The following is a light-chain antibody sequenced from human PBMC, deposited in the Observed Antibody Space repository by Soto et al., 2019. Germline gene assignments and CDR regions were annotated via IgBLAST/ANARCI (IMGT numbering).Light chain of an antibody. CDR1: QGISNY. V-gene: IGKV1-9*01. CDR3: QHLNSYPRLT. Sequence: DIQLTQSPSVLSASVGDRVTITCRAEQGISNYSAWYEQKPGKAPNLLIHAPSTLPSGLPSRLRRSGSGTALTLTISRLQPKDFSTYYCQHLNSYPRLTFGGGTTVQ. J-gene: IGKJ4*01. CDR2: APS.